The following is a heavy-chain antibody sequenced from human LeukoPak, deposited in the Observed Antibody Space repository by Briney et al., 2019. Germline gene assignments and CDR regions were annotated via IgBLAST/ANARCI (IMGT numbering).Heavy chain of an antibody. CDR2: ISSSNSTI. Sequence: GGSLRLSCAASGFTFRSYSMNWVRQAPGKGLEWVSYISSSNSTIYYRDSVKGRFTISRDNAENSLYLQMNSLRAEDTAVYYCARGSNSGRGALDFWCQGTLVTVSS. V-gene: IGHV3-48*04. D-gene: IGHD3-10*02. CDR1: GFTFRSYS. CDR3: ARGSNSGRGALDF. J-gene: IGHJ4*02.